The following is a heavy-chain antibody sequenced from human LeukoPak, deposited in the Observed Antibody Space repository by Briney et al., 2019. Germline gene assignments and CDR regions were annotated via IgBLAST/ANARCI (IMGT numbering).Heavy chain of an antibody. D-gene: IGHD3-22*01. V-gene: IGHV3-23*01. Sequence: AGGSLRLSCAASGFTFSSYAMSWVRQAPGKGLEWVSGISGSGGSTYYADSVKGRFTISRDSSKNTLYLQMTSLRAEDTAVYYCAKDQVWIVVGSFDYWGQGTLVTVSS. CDR3: AKDQVWIVVGSFDY. J-gene: IGHJ4*02. CDR2: ISGSGGST. CDR1: GFTFSSYA.